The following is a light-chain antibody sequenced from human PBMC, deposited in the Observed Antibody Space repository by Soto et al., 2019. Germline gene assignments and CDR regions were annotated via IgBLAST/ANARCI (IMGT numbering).Light chain of an antibody. V-gene: IGKV1-12*01. CDR1: QGIGSW. J-gene: IGKJ5*01. CDR2: AAS. CDR3: QQANSFPIT. Sequence: DIQMTQSPASLSASVGDIVTVTCRASQGIGSWLAWYQKKPGKAPILLIYAASSLQSGVPSRFSGSGSGTDFTLTISSPQPEDCAIYFCQQANSFPITFGQGTRLEIK.